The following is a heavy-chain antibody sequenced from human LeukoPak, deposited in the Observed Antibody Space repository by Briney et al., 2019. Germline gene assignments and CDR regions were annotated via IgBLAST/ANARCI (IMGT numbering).Heavy chain of an antibody. CDR1: GFTFSSYW. Sequence: GGSLRLSCAASGFTFSSYWMHWVRQAPGKGLVWVSRINSDGSSTSYADSVKGRFTISRDNAKNTLYLRMNSLRAEDTAVYYCASLLRGAHFDYWGQGTLVTVSS. D-gene: IGHD1-26*01. V-gene: IGHV3-74*01. CDR3: ASLLRGAHFDY. J-gene: IGHJ4*02. CDR2: INSDGSST.